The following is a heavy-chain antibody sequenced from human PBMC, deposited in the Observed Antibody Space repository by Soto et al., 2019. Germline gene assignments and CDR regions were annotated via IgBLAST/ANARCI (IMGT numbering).Heavy chain of an antibody. CDR1: GGSISRYY. D-gene: IGHD3-3*01. CDR2: SYYSGST. J-gene: IGHJ6*02. CDR3: ARGMGDFWSGCKNYYYYGMDV. V-gene: IGHV4-59*01. Sequence: SETLSLTFTVSGGSISRYYWSWIRQPPGKGLEWIGYSYYSGSTNYNPSLKSRVTISVDTSKNQFSLKLSSVTAADTAVYYCARGMGDFWSGCKNYYYYGMDVWGQGTTVTVSS.